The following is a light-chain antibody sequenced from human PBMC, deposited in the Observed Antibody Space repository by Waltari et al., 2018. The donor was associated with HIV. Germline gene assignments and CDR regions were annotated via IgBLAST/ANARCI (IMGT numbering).Light chain of an antibody. CDR2: ATS. CDR3: QQVNGYPLT. Sequence: DIQLTQSPSFLSASIGDRVTITCQASQNIYSYLVCYQQKPGRAPQVLFYATSTLQSGVPSRFSGSGSGTEFALTITNLQPDDFATYYCQQVNGYPLTFGGGTKVEIK. J-gene: IGKJ4*01. V-gene: IGKV1-9*01. CDR1: QNIYSY.